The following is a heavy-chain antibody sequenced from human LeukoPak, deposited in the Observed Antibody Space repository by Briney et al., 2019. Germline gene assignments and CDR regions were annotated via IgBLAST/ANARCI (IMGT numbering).Heavy chain of an antibody. CDR3: ARFAYDSSAFDY. V-gene: IGHV3-21*01. J-gene: IGHJ4*02. CDR2: ISSRSGYI. CDR1: GFTFSSYS. D-gene: IGHD3-22*01. Sequence: GGSLRLSCAASGFTFSSYSMNWVRQAPGKGLEWVSSISSRSGYIYYADSVKGRFTISRDNAKNSLYLQMNSLRAEDTAVYYCARFAYDSSAFDYWGQGTLVTVSS.